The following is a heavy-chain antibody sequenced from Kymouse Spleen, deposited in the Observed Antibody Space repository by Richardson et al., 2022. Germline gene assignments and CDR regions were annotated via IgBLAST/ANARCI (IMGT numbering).Heavy chain of an antibody. D-gene: IGHD4-11,IGHD1-20*01,IGHD1-7*01. J-gene: IGHJ4*02. V-gene: IGHV3-30*18. CDR3: AKDNFLFDY. CDR2: ISYDGSNK. Sequence: QVQLVESGGGVVQPGRSLRLSCAASGFTFSSYGMHWVRQAPGKGLEWVAVISYDGSNKYYADSVKGRFTISRDNSKNTLYLQMNSLRAEDTAVYYCAKDNFLFDYWGQGTLVTVSS. CDR1: GFTFSSYG.